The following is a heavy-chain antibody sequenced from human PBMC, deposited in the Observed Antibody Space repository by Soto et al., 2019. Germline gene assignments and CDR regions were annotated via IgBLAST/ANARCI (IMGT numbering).Heavy chain of an antibody. Sequence: ASVKVSCKASGYTFTSYGMHWVRQAPGQRLEWMGWINAGNGKTKYSQKFQGRVTITRDTSANTAYMELSSLRSEDTAVYYGARTYYDILTGYSSNPFDYWGPETLVTVSS. CDR2: INAGNGKT. D-gene: IGHD3-9*01. CDR1: GYTFTSYG. V-gene: IGHV1-3*01. CDR3: ARTYYDILTGYSSNPFDY. J-gene: IGHJ4*02.